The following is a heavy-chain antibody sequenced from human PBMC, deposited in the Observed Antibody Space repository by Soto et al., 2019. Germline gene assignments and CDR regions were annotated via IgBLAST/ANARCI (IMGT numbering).Heavy chain of an antibody. CDR1: GYTFTSYG. V-gene: IGHV1-18*01. CDR2: ISAYNGNT. D-gene: IGHD3-3*01. CDR3: ARVERWTYIENYFDY. J-gene: IGHJ4*02. Sequence: GASVKVSCKASGYTFTSYGISWVRQAPGQGLEWMGWISAYNGNTNYAQKLQGRVTMTTDTSTSTAYMELRSLRSDDTAVYYCARVERWTYIENYFDYWGQGTLVTVSS.